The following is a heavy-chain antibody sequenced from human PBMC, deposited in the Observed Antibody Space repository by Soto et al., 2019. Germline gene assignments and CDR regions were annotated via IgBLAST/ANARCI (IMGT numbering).Heavy chain of an antibody. J-gene: IGHJ3*02. V-gene: IGHV3-30-3*01. D-gene: IGHD2-21*02. Sequence: QTVGSLRLSCAASGFTFSSYAMHWVRQAPGKGLEWVAVISYDGSNKYYADSVKGRFTISRDNSKNTLYLQMNSLRAEDTAVYYCARLDRVPGVVTAIVGAFDIWGQGTMVTVSS. CDR3: ARLDRVPGVVTAIVGAFDI. CDR1: GFTFSSYA. CDR2: ISYDGSNK.